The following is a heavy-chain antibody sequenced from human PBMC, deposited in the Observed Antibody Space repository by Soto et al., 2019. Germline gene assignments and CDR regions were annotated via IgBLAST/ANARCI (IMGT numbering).Heavy chain of an antibody. CDR2: VRSKIHNYAT. D-gene: IGHD2-8*01. CDR1: GFTFSRSD. V-gene: IGHV3-73*01. Sequence: WGSLRVSCSASGFTFSRSDLHWVRQSPGKGLEWVGRVRSKIHNYATSFADSVRGRFTISRNDSDNTVSLEMSGLKSEDTALYYCSRHEEGRRMVFYGMDVWGQGTTVTVSS. CDR3: SRHEEGRRMVFYGMDV. J-gene: IGHJ6*02.